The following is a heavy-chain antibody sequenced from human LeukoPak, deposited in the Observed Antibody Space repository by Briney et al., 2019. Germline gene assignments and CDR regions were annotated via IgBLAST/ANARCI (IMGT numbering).Heavy chain of an antibody. CDR2: IHYSGST. Sequence: SETLSLTCTVSGGSITNYYWTWIRQPPGKGLEWIGYIHYSGSTNYNPSLKSRVTISVDTSKNQFSLKLSSVTAADTAVYYCARASVTYYYYYYMDVWGKGTTVIVS. CDR3: ARASVTYYYYYYMDV. V-gene: IGHV4-59*01. CDR1: GGSITNYY. J-gene: IGHJ6*03. D-gene: IGHD4-11*01.